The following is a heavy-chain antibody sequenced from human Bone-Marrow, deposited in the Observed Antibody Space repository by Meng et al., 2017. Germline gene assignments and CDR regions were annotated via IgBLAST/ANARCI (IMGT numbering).Heavy chain of an antibody. CDR2: IYYSGST. CDR3: ASFDHIPRRNYFDY. CDR1: SGSISSDDYF. V-gene: IGHV4-30-4*01. J-gene: IGHJ4*02. D-gene: IGHD2-21*01. Sequence: QLQDAGPGLVKPSQTLSLTCTYSSGSISSDDYFWTWIRQPPGKGLEWIGYIYYSGSTYYNPSLKSPLTISVDTSKNHFSLKLSSVTAADTAVYYCASFDHIPRRNYFDYWGQGTLVTVSS.